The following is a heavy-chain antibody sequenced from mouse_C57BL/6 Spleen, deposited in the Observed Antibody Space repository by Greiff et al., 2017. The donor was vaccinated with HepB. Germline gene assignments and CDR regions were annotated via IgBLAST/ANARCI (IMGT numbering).Heavy chain of an antibody. CDR2: IDPSDSET. V-gene: IGHV1-52*01. CDR3: ARSNYDYDAPGFDY. J-gene: IGHJ2*01. D-gene: IGHD2-4*01. CDR1: GYTFTSYW. Sequence: QVQLQQPGAELVRPGSSVKLSCKASGYTFTSYWMHWVKQRPIQGLEWIGNIDPSDSETHYNQKFKDKATLTVDKSSSTAYMQLSSLTSEDSAVYYCARSNYDYDAPGFDYWGQGTTLTVSS.